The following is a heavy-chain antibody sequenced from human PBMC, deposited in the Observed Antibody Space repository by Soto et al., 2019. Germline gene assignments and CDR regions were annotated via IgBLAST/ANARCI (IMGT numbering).Heavy chain of an antibody. D-gene: IGHD3-10*01. CDR2: ISAYNGNT. Sequence: ASVKVSCKASGYTFTSYGISWVRQAPGQGLEWMGWISAYNGNTNYAQKLQGRVTMTTDTSTSTAYMELRSLRSDDTAVYYCARQRGSYYPPFAFDIWGQGTMVTVSS. J-gene: IGHJ3*02. CDR1: GYTFTSYG. CDR3: ARQRGSYYPPFAFDI. V-gene: IGHV1-18*01.